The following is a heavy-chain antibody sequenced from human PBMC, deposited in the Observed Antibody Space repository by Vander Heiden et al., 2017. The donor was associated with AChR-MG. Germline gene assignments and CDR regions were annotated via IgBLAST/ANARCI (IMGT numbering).Heavy chain of an antibody. Sequence: EVQLVESGGGLVQPGGSLRLSCAASGFTFRTYWMTWVRQAPGKGLAWVANIKQDGSENNYAESVKGRFTISRDNANNSVFLQRTSLRAEDTAVYYCARDQTVTATVFIYYYGLDVWGRGTTVTVSS. CDR2: IKQDGSEN. J-gene: IGHJ6*02. V-gene: IGHV3-7*03. D-gene: IGHD2-21*02. CDR3: ARDQTVTATVFIYYYGLDV. CDR1: GFTFRTYW.